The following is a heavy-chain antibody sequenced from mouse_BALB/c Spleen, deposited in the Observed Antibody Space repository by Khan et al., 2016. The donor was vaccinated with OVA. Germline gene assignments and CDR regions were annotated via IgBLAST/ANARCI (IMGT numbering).Heavy chain of an antibody. CDR3: ARHGYVAWFNY. V-gene: IGHV1S135*01. CDR1: GYSFTTYY. J-gene: IGHJ3*01. D-gene: IGHD2-2*01. CDR2: IDPFSGGT. Sequence: VQLQQSGPELMKPGASVKISCKASGYSFTTYYIHWVMQSHEKSLEWIGYIDPFSGGTTYNQKFKGKATLTVDKSSSTAYIHISNLTSEDSAVYYCARHGYVAWFNYWGQGTLVTVSA.